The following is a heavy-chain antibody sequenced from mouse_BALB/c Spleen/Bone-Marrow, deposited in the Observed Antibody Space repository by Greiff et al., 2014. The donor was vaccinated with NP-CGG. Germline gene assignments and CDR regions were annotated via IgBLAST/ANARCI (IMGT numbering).Heavy chain of an antibody. J-gene: IGHJ3*01. D-gene: IGHD1-1*01. V-gene: IGHV14-3*02. CDR3: APYYYGSSLFAY. CDR1: GFNIKDTY. CDR2: IDPANGNT. Sequence: EVQLQQSGAELVKPGASVKLSCTASGFNIKDTYMHWVKQRPEQGLEWIGRIDPANGNTKYDPKFQGMATITADTSSNTAYLQLSSLTSEDTAAYYCAPYYYGSSLFAYWGQGTLVTVSA.